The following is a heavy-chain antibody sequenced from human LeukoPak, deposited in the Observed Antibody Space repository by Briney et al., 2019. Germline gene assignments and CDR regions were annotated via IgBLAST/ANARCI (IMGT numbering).Heavy chain of an antibody. J-gene: IGHJ4*02. CDR3: AKDLDSRDSSGSFDY. Sequence: GGSLRLSCAASGFTFSSYWMHWVRQVPGKGLVWVSRINSDGSSTSYADSVKGRFTISRDNAKNTLYLQMNSLRAEDTAVYYCAKDLDSRDSSGSFDYWGQGTLVPVSS. V-gene: IGHV3-74*01. D-gene: IGHD3-22*01. CDR1: GFTFSSYW. CDR2: INSDGSST.